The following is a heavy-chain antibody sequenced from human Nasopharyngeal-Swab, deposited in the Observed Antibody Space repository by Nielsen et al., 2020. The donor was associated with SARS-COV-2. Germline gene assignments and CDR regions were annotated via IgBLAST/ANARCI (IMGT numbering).Heavy chain of an antibody. Sequence: ASVKVSCKASGYTFTSYAMHWVRQAPGQRLEWMGWINAGNGNTNYAQKLQGRVTMTTDTSTSTAYMELRSLRSDDTAVYYCARLGHGGFWSGYYKVWYFDLWGRGTLVTVSS. CDR3: ARLGHGGFWSGYYKVWYFDL. CDR1: GYTFTSYA. V-gene: IGHV1-3*01. D-gene: IGHD3-3*01. CDR2: INAGNGNT. J-gene: IGHJ2*01.